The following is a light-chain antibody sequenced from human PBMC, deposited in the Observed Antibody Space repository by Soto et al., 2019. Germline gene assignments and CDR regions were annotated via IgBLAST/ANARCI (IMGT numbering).Light chain of an antibody. Sequence: DIQMPQSPSSLSASLEDRVTITCRASQSISSYLNWYQQKPGKAPKLLIYAASSLQSGVPSRFSGSGSGTDFTLTISSLQPEDFATYYCQQSYSTPPTFGQGTKVDI. CDR1: QSISSY. CDR3: QQSYSTPPT. J-gene: IGKJ1*01. CDR2: AAS. V-gene: IGKV1-39*01.